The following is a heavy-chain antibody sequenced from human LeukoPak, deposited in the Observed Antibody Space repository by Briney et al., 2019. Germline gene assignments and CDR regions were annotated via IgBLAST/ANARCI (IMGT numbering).Heavy chain of an antibody. Sequence: GASVKVSCKASGYTFTGYYMHWVRQAPGQGLEWMGWINPNSGGTNYAQKFQGRVTMTRDTSICTAYMELRSLGSDDTAVYYCARGGLPIYYYYMDVWGKGTTVTVSS. CDR3: ARGGLPIYYYYMDV. V-gene: IGHV1-2*02. CDR1: GYTFTGYY. J-gene: IGHJ6*03. D-gene: IGHD4-11*01. CDR2: INPNSGGT.